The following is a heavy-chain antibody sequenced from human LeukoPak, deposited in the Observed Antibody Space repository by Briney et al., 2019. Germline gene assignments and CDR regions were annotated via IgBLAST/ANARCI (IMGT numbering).Heavy chain of an antibody. CDR1: GFTFSSYG. CDR3: ARKQDCTNGVCYLAGSGAFDI. J-gene: IGHJ3*02. V-gene: IGHV3-33*01. D-gene: IGHD2-8*01. Sequence: GRSLRLSCAASGFTFSSYGMHWVRQAPGKGLEWVAVIWYDGSNKYYADSVKGRFTISRDNSKNTLYLQMNSLRAEDTAVYYCARKQDCTNGVCYLAGSGAFDIWGQGTMVTVSS. CDR2: IWYDGSNK.